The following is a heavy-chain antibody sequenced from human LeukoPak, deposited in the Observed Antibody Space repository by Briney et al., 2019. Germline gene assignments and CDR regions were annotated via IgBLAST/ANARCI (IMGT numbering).Heavy chain of an antibody. J-gene: IGHJ5*02. CDR3: ARGDMVRGVITNWFDP. CDR1: GGTFSSYA. D-gene: IGHD3-10*01. CDR2: IIPIFGTA. Sequence: ASVTVSCKASGGTFSSYAISWVRQAPGQGLEWMGGIIPIFGTANYAQKFQGRVTITADESTSTAYMELSSLRSEDTAVYYCARGDMVRGVITNWFDPWGQGTLVTVSS. V-gene: IGHV1-69*13.